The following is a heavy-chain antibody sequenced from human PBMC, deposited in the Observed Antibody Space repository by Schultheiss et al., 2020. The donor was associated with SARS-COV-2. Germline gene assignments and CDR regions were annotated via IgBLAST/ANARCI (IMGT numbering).Heavy chain of an antibody. J-gene: IGHJ4*02. D-gene: IGHD6-13*01. CDR2: ISAYNGDT. Sequence: ASVKVSCKASGYTFTSYGISWVRQAPGQGLEWMGWISAYNGDTKYAQKVQGRVTMTRDTSISTAYMELSRLRSDDTAVYYCANLIYSSSWYWADYWGQGTLVTVSS. CDR3: ANLIYSSSWYWADY. V-gene: IGHV1-18*01. CDR1: GYTFTSYG.